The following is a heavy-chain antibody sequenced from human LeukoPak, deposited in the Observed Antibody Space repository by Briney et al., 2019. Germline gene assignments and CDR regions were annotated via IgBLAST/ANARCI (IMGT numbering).Heavy chain of an antibody. CDR3: ARLGLYSGYAIDF. CDR1: GYTFTGYY. J-gene: IGHJ4*02. V-gene: IGHV1-2*02. CDR2: INPNSGGT. Sequence: GASVKVSCKASGYTFTGYYMHWVRQAPGQGLEWMGWINPNSGGTNYAQKFQGRVTMTRDTSISTAYMELSRLRSDDTAVYYCARLGLYSGYAIDFWGQGTLVTVSS. D-gene: IGHD5-12*01.